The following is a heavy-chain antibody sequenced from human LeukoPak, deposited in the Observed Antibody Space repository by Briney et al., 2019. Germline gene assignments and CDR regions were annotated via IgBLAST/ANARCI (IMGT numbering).Heavy chain of an antibody. CDR3: ASARDSGSYPSPFDY. J-gene: IGHJ4*02. D-gene: IGHD1-26*01. Sequence: GASVNVSCKASGYTFTAYYMHWVRQAPGQGLEWMGCINPDSGGTNYPQRFQGRVSMTRDTSISTAYMELSRLRSDDTAVYYCASARDSGSYPSPFDYWGQGTLVTVSS. V-gene: IGHV1-2*02. CDR1: GYTFTAYY. CDR2: INPDSGGT.